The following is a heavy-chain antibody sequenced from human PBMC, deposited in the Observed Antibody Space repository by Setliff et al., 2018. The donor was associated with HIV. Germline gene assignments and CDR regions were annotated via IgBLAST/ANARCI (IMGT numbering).Heavy chain of an antibody. D-gene: IGHD3-3*01. CDR1: GGSISSGGYY. CDR2: SDYSGSA. CDR3: ARATFVLHFLVWSPDSSLYHYYMDV. V-gene: IGHV4-31*11. Sequence: SETLSLTCAVSGGSISSGGYYWTWIRQHPGKGLEWIGYSDYSGSAYYNPSLKSRLTISVDTSSNQFSLKVSAVSAADTAVYYCARATFVLHFLVWSPDSSLYHYYMDVWGKGTTVTVSS. J-gene: IGHJ6*03.